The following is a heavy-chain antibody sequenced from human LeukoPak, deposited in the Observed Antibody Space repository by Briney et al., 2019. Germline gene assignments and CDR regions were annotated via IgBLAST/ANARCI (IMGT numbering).Heavy chain of an antibody. V-gene: IGHV3-30-3*01. CDR2: ISYDGSNK. CDR3: ESRGTAY. Sequence: PGRSLRLSCAASGFTFSSYAMRWVRQAPGKGLEWVAVISYDGSNKYYADSAKGRFTISRDNSKNTLYLQMNSLRAEDTAVYYCESRGTAYWGQGTLVTVSS. D-gene: IGHD3-22*01. J-gene: IGHJ4*02. CDR1: GFTFSSYA.